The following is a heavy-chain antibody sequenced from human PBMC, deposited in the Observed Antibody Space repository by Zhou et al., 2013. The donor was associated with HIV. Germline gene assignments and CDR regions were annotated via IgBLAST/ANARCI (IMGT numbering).Heavy chain of an antibody. CDR1: GYTLTDFG. CDR2: ISSFRGHT. J-gene: IGHJ6*03. V-gene: IGHV1-18*01. Sequence: QVQLVQSGAEVKRPGASVKVSCKASGYTLTDFGISWVRQAPGQGLEWMGWISSFRGHTNFAQKLQGRVSVTTDTSTNTAYMELRSLRFDDTAVYYCARALSTRWIGGGFYYMDVWVKGPRSPSP. CDR3: ARALSTRWIGGGFYYMDV. D-gene: IGHD6-19*01.